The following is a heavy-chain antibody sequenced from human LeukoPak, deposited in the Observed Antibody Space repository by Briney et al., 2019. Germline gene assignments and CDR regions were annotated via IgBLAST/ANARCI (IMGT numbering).Heavy chain of an antibody. V-gene: IGHV3-7*01. CDR2: IKYDGREK. CDR1: GFTFSNYW. J-gene: IGHJ4*02. CDR3: AREMPFEDSFDY. Sequence: GGSLRLSCAASGFTFSNYWMSWVRQAPGQGLEWVAKIKYDGREKYYVDSVKGRFTISRDNAKNSLYLKLNSLRAEDTAVYYCAREMPFEDSFDYWGQGTLVTISS. D-gene: IGHD3-9*01.